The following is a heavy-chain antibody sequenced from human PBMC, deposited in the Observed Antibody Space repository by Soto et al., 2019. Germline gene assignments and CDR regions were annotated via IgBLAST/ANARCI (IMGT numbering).Heavy chain of an antibody. CDR1: GGSISSGDYY. D-gene: IGHD3-10*01. Sequence: ASETLSLTCTVSGGSISSGDYYWSWIRQPPGKGLEWIGYIYYSGSTYYNPSLKSRVTISVDTSKNQFSLKLSSVTAADTAVYYCARVGDGPGEFDYWGQGTLVTVSS. CDR2: IYYSGST. J-gene: IGHJ4*02. V-gene: IGHV4-30-4*01. CDR3: ARVGDGPGEFDY.